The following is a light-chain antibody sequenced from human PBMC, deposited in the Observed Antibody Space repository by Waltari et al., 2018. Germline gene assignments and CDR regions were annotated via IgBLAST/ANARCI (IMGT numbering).Light chain of an antibody. J-gene: IGLJ1*01. Sequence: QAGLTQPPSVSRALSQTATLTRTGNSNHVGDLGVAVRPHPPGHPPTLLSYRHNNRPSGISARFSASRSGNTASLTITGLQPEDEADYYCSSWDRRFPGYIFGTGTKVTVL. V-gene: IGLV10-54*04. CDR1: SNHVGDLG. CDR2: RHN. CDR3: SSWDRRFPGYI.